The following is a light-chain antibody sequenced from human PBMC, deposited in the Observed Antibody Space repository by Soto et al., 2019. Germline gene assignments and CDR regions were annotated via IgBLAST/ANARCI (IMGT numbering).Light chain of an antibody. J-gene: IGLJ1*01. Sequence: QSVLTQAASVSGSPGQSVTISCTGTSSDVGSYNLVSWYQQHPGKAPKLMIYEVSERPAGVSNRFSGSKSANTASLTISGLQAEDEADYYCWSFARSRILFGTGTKVTVL. V-gene: IGLV2-23*02. CDR2: EVS. CDR3: WSFARSRIL. CDR1: SSDVGSYNL.